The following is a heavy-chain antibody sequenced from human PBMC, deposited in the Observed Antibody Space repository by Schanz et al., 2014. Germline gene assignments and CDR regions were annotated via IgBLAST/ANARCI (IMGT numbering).Heavy chain of an antibody. CDR2: ISYDGNNQ. CDR3: ARPIYDLWSGSFDY. D-gene: IGHD3-3*01. J-gene: IGHJ4*02. V-gene: IGHV3-30*04. CDR1: GFTFNDYA. Sequence: QVQLVESGGGVVQPGRSLKLSCAASGFTFNDYAMHWVRQAPGKGLEWVAFISYDGNNQYYADSVKGRFTISRDNSKNTLYLQMNSLRAEDTAVYYCARPIYDLWSGSFDYWGQGTLVTVSS.